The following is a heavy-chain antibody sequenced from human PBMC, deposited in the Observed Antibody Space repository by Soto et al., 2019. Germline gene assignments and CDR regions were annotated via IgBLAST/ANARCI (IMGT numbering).Heavy chain of an antibody. J-gene: IGHJ2*01. CDR1: GGPFSSYA. V-gene: IGHV1-69*06. D-gene: IGHD6-19*01. CDR2: IIHIFGTA. Sequence: SVKVSCKDSGGPFSSYAISWVRQAPGQGLEWMGGIIHIFGTANYAQKFSVRVTITADKSTSTAYMELSSLRSEDTAVYYCASGGAVAGRHPDWYFDLWGRGTPVTVCS. CDR3: ASGGAVAGRHPDWYFDL.